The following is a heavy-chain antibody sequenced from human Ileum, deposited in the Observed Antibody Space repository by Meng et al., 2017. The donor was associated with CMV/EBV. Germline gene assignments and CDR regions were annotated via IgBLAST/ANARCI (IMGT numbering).Heavy chain of an antibody. V-gene: IGHV1-18*04. J-gene: IGHJ4*02. CDR2: ISAFNGNT. CDR1: GYTFRDYG. D-gene: IGHD2-15*01. Sequence: SVGVSCKAIGYTFRDYGVSWVRPAPGPGLEWIGWISAFNGNTAYARSLQGRVTMTTETSTATAFLDLKSLRSNDTAIYYCARGVAFDYWGQGSLVTVSS. CDR3: ARGVAFDY.